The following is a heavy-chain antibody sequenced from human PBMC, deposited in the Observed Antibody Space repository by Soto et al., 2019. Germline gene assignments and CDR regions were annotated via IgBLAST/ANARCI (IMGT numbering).Heavy chain of an antibody. CDR1: GFRFSDYD. J-gene: IGHJ5*02. CDR3: TRGIKGGLDP. CDR2: ITHDGTNT. Sequence: QVQLVESGGGVVQPGRSLRLSCAASGFRFSDYDIHWVRQAPGKGLEWVTVITHDGTNTYYAGSVKGRFTISRDNYKNTVYLQMNSLRPEDTAMYYCTRGIKGGLDPWGQGTLVTVSS. V-gene: IGHV3-30-3*01.